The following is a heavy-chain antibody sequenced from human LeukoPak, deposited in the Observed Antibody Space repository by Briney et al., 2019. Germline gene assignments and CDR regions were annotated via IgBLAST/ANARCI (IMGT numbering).Heavy chain of an antibody. D-gene: IGHD2-8*01. Sequence: GESLKISCKGSGYSFTNYWIGWVRQMPGKGLEWMGFIYPGDSDTRYSPSFQGQVTISADKSISTAYLQWSSPKASDTAMYYCARRGSCSNGVCEYFQDWGQGTLVTVS. CDR1: GYSFTNYW. CDR2: IYPGDSDT. J-gene: IGHJ1*01. CDR3: ARRGSCSNGVCEYFQD. V-gene: IGHV5-51*01.